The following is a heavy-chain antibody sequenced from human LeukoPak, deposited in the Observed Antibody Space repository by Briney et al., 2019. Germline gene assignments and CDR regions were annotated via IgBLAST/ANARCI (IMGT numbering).Heavy chain of an antibody. V-gene: IGHV4-59*01. J-gene: IGHJ4*02. Sequence: SETLSLTCTVSGGSISSYYWSWIRQPPRKGLEWIGYIYYSGSTNYNPSLNIRVTISVDTSKNQFSLKLSSVTAADTAVYDCARLQGGRGWYVAYWGQGLLVIVSS. CDR1: GGSISSYY. CDR2: IYYSGST. D-gene: IGHD6-19*01. CDR3: ARLQGGRGWYVAY.